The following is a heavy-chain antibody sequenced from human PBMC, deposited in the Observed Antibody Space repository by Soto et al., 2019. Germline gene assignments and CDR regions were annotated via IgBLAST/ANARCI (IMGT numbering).Heavy chain of an antibody. Sequence: HPGGSLRLSCAASGFTFSSYVMSWVRQAPGKGLEWVSAIRGSGGSTYYADSVKGRFTISRDNSKNTLYLQINSLTAGDTAVYYCAKGGTTTNIILDSWGPGTQVTVSS. CDR3: AKGGTTTNIILDS. CDR1: GFTFSSYV. V-gene: IGHV3-23*01. D-gene: IGHD1-1*01. CDR2: IRGSGGST. J-gene: IGHJ4*02.